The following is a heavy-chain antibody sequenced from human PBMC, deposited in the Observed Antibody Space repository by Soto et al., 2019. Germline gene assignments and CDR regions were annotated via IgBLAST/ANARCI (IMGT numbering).Heavy chain of an antibody. D-gene: IGHD3-3*01. CDR2: ISSSGSTI. Sequence: PGGSLRLSCAASGFTFSSYEMNWVRQAPGKGLEWVSYISSSGSTIYYADSVKGRFTISRDNAKNSLYLQMNSLRAEDTAVYYCARQYYDFWSGYNYYYGMDVWGQGTTVTVSS. CDR3: ARQYYDFWSGYNYYYGMDV. CDR1: GFTFSSYE. J-gene: IGHJ6*02. V-gene: IGHV3-48*03.